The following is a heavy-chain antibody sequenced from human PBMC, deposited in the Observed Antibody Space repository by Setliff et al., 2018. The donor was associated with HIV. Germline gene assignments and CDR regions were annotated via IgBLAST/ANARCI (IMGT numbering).Heavy chain of an antibody. J-gene: IGHJ4*02. V-gene: IGHV1-8*03. CDR3: ARGSGFIEAAGTDY. CDR2: MNPNSGHT. CDR1: GGTFTSYD. Sequence: ASVKVSCKASGGTFTSYDINWVRQATGQGLEWMGWMNPNSGHTGYAQKFQGRVTITSDTSISTAYMELSSLRSEDTAVYYCARGSGFIEAAGTDYWGQGTLVTVSS. D-gene: IGHD6-13*01.